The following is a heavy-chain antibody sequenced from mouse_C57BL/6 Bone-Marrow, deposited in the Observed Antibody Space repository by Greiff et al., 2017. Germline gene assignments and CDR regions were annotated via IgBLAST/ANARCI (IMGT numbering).Heavy chain of an antibody. J-gene: IGHJ2*01. CDR1: GYTFTDYY. CDR2: INPYNGGT. Sequence: EVKLVESGPVLVKPGASVKMSCKASGYTFTDYYMNWVKQSHGKSLEWIGVINPYNGGTSYNQKFKGKATLTVDKSSSTAYMELNSLTSEDSAVYYCARKRLTGDFDYWGQGTTRTVSS. D-gene: IGHD4-1*01. V-gene: IGHV1-19*01. CDR3: ARKRLTGDFDY.